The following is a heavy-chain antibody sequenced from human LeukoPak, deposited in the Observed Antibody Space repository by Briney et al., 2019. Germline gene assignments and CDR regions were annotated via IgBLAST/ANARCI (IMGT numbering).Heavy chain of an antibody. Sequence: GGSLRLSCAASGFTFSSYGMHWVRQAPGKGPEWVALISHDGSSKYYADSEKGRFTISRDNSKNTLYLQMNSLRAEDTAVYYCAFQVQRLEQVVFDYWGQGALVIVSS. J-gene: IGHJ4*02. V-gene: IGHV3-30*03. CDR2: ISHDGSSK. CDR3: AFQVQRLEQVVFDY. D-gene: IGHD1/OR15-1a*01. CDR1: GFTFSSYG.